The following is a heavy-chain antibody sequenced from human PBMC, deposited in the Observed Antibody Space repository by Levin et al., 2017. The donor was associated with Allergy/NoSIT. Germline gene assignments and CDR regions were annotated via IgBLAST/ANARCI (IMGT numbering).Heavy chain of an antibody. V-gene: IGHV3-23*01. CDR3: AKECGTTCGYFDY. J-gene: IGHJ4*02. CDR2: FTGSGGST. D-gene: IGHD1-7*01. CDR1: GFTFSTYA. Sequence: SGGYLRLSCAASGFTFSTYAMSWVRQAPGKGLEWVSVFTGSGGSTYYADSVKGRFTISRDNSKNTLYLQMNSLRAEDTAVYYCAKECGTTCGYFDYWGQGILVTVSS.